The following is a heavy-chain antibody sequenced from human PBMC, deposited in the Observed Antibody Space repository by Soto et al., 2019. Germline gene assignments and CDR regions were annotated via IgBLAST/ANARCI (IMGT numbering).Heavy chain of an antibody. V-gene: IGHV3-30-3*01. CDR1: GFTFSSYA. CDR3: ARQNRDEYFDY. Sequence: PGGSLRFSCAASGFTFSSYAMHWVRQAPGKGLEWVAVISYDGSNKYYADSVKGRFTISRDNSKNTLYLQMNSLRAEDTAVYYCARQNRDEYFDYWGQGTLVTVS. J-gene: IGHJ4*02. CDR2: ISYDGSNK.